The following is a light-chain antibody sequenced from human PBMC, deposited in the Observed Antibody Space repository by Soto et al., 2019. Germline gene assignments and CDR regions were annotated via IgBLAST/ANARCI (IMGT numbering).Light chain of an antibody. CDR3: QQYNSYSVT. J-gene: IGKJ5*01. Sequence: DIQMTPSPSTLSASVGDRVTITCRASQGISNWLAWYQQKPGKAPKLLIYKASSLESGVPSRFSGSGSGTEFTLTISSLQPDDFATYYCQQYNSYSVTFGQGTRLEIK. V-gene: IGKV1-5*03. CDR2: KAS. CDR1: QGISNW.